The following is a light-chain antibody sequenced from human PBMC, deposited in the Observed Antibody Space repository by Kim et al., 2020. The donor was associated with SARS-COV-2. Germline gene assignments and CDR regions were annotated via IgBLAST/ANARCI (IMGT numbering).Light chain of an antibody. V-gene: IGLV3-21*04. J-gene: IGLJ1*01. Sequence: SYELTQPPSVSVAPGKTATITCGGNNIGSKSVQWYQQKPGKAPVLVIYDDRDRPSGIPERFSGSNSGNTATLTISRVEAGDEADYFCQVWDTPSDHYVFATGTKVTVL. CDR3: QVWDTPSDHYV. CDR1: NIGSKS. CDR2: DDR.